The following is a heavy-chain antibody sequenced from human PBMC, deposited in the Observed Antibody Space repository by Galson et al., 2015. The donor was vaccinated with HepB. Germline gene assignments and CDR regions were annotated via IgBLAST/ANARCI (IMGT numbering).Heavy chain of an antibody. D-gene: IGHD2-15*01. CDR2: IANTGSHT. J-gene: IGHJ4*02. V-gene: IGHV3-23*01. CDR3: AKDAIRASLHMWYFHY. Sequence: SLRLSCAASGFAFDNYAMTWVRQAPGTGLEWVSSIANTGSHTYYADAVRGRFTLSRDNSKNTVSLQRNSLTADDTAVYYCAKDAIRASLHMWYFHYWGPGTLVAVSS. CDR1: GFAFDNYA.